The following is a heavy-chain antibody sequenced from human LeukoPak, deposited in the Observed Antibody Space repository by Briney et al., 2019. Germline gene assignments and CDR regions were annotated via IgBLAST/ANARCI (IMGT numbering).Heavy chain of an antibody. J-gene: IGHJ4*02. CDR3: ARDRGGYNSYYFDY. CDR1: GFTFSSYE. V-gene: IGHV3-48*03. Sequence: PGGSLRLSCAASGFTFSSYEMNWVRQAPGKGLEWVSYISSSGSTIYYADSVKGRFTISGDNAKNSLYLQMNSLRAEDTAVYYCARDRGGYNSYYFDYWGQGTLVTVSS. D-gene: IGHD5-24*01. CDR2: ISSSGSTI.